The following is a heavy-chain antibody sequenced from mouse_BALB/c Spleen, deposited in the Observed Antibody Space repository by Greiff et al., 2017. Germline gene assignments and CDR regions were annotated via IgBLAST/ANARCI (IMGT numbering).Heavy chain of an antibody. J-gene: IGHJ4*01. CDR2: ISDGGSYT. CDR1: GFTFSDYY. CDR3: ARDSSTRPMDY. V-gene: IGHV5-4*02. Sequence: EVQLVESGGGLVKPGGSLKLSCAASGFTFSDYYMYWVRQTPEKRLEWVATISDGGSYTYYPDSVKGRFTISRDNAKNNLYLQMSSLKSEDTAMYYCARDSSTRPMDYWGQGTSVTVSS. D-gene: IGHD1-2*01.